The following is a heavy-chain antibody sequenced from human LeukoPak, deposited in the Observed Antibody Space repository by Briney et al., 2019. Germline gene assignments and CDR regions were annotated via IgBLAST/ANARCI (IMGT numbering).Heavy chain of an antibody. V-gene: IGHV1-2*06. CDR1: GYTFTSYD. J-gene: IGHJ4*02. Sequence: GASVKVSCKASGYTFTSYDINWVRQAPGQGLEWMGRINPNSGGTNYAQKFQGRVTMTRDTFISTAYIELSRLRSDDTAVYFCARDRAYCGGDCYRFDYWGQGTLVTVSS. D-gene: IGHD2-21*02. CDR2: INPNSGGT. CDR3: ARDRAYCGGDCYRFDY.